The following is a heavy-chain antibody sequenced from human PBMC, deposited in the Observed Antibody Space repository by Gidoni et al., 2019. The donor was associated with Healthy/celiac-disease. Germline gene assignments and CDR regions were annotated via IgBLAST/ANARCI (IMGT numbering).Heavy chain of an antibody. CDR2: ISYDGSNK. CDR1: GFTFSSYG. J-gene: IGHJ4*02. CDR3: AKGLRAVAGTDPIDY. Sequence: QVQLVESGGGVVQPGRSLRLSCAASGFTFSSYGMHWVRQAPGKGLEWVAVISYDGSNKYYADSVKGRFTISRDNSKNTLYLQMNSLRAEDTAVYYCAKGLRAVAGTDPIDYWGQGTLVTVSS. D-gene: IGHD6-19*01. V-gene: IGHV3-30*18.